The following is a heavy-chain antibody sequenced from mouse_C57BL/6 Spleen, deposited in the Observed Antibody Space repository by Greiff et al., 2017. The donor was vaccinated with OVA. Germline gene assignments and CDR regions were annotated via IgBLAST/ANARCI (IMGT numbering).Heavy chain of an antibody. CDR2: IDPENGDT. V-gene: IGHV14-4*01. D-gene: IGHD1-1*01. J-gene: IGHJ2*01. Sequence: EVQLQESGAELVRPGASVKLSCTASGFNIKDDYMHWVKQRPEQGLEWIGWIDPENGDTEYASKFQGKATITADTSSNTAYLQLSSLTSEDTAVYYCTTLYYGLDYWGQGTTLTVSS. CDR1: GFNIKDDY. CDR3: TTLYYGLDY.